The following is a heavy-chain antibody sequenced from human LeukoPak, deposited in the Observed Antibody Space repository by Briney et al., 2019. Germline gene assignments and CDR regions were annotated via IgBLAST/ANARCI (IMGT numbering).Heavy chain of an antibody. V-gene: IGHV4-4*07. Sequence: PSETLSLTCTVSSASITGYSWNWIRQPAGKGLEWIGRMDTVGDTNFIPSLTSRLTMSADTSTNQLSLKLTSVTAADTAVYYCAKERRHFYRESSVFYPTGFYVDNWGRGILVTVSS. CDR1: SASITGYS. CDR2: MDTVGDT. D-gene: IGHD3-16*02. J-gene: IGHJ4*02. CDR3: AKERRHFYRESSVFYPTGFYVDN.